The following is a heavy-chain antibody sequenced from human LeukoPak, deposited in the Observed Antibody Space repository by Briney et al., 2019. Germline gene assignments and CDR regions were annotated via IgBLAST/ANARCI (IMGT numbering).Heavy chain of an antibody. CDR2: IIPILGIA. Sequence: GASVKVSCKASGGTFSSYAISWVRQAPGQGLEWMGRIIPILGIANYAQKFQGRVTITAGKSTSTAYMELSSLRSEDTAVYYCARVLQGRHSYSSSWSLGYWGQGTLVTVSS. V-gene: IGHV1-69*04. CDR1: GGTFSSYA. D-gene: IGHD6-13*01. CDR3: ARVLQGRHSYSSSWSLGY. J-gene: IGHJ4*02.